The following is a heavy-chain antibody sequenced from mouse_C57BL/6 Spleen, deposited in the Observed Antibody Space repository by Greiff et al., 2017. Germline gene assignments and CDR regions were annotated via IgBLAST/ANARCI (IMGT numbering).Heavy chain of an antibody. CDR1: GFNIKNTY. D-gene: IGHD1-1*01. J-gene: IGHJ2*01. Sequence: VQLQQSVAELVRPGASVKLSCTASGFNIKNTYMHWVKQRPEQGLEWIGRIDPANGNTKYAPKFQGKATITADTSSNTAYLQLSRLTSEDTAIYYCAIVTTVVATPYFDYWGQGTTLTVSS. CDR3: AIVTTVVATPYFDY. V-gene: IGHV14-3*01. CDR2: IDPANGNT.